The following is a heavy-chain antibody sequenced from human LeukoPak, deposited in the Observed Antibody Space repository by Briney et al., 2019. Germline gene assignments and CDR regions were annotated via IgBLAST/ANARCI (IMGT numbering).Heavy chain of an antibody. CDR3: ARLGGAFDI. CDR1: GGSISSSSYY. V-gene: IGHV4-39*01. J-gene: IGHJ3*02. Sequence: SETLPLTCTVSGGSISSSSYYWGWIRQPPWKGLEWIGSIYYSGNTYYNPSLKSRVTISVDTSKNQFSLRLSSVTAADTAVYYFARLGGAFDIWGQATMVTVSS. D-gene: IGHD1-26*01. CDR2: IYYSGNT.